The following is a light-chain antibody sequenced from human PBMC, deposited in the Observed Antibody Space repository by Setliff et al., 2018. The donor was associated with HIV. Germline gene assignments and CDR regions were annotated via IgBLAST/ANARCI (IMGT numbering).Light chain of an antibody. J-gene: IGLJ3*02. V-gene: IGLV1-44*01. CDR2: TNN. CDR3: ASWDDSLNGWV. CDR1: SSNIGRNT. Sequence: QSALTQPPSASGTPGQRATISCSGSSSNIGRNTVNWYQQLPGTAPKLLIYTNNQRPSGVPDRFSGSKSGTSASLAISGLQSEDEADYHCASWDDSLNGWVFGGGTK.